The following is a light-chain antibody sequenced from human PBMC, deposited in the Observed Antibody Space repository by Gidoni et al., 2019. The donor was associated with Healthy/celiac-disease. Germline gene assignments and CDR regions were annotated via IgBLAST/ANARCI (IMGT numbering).Light chain of an antibody. J-gene: IGKJ4*01. Sequence: DLQMTQSPSSLSASVGDRVTITCRASQSISSYLNWYQQKPGKAPKLLIYAAPSLQSGVPSRFSGSGSGTDFTLTISRLQPEDFATYYCQQSYSTPQTFGGGTKVEIK. CDR3: QQSYSTPQT. CDR1: QSISSY. CDR2: AAP. V-gene: IGKV1-39*01.